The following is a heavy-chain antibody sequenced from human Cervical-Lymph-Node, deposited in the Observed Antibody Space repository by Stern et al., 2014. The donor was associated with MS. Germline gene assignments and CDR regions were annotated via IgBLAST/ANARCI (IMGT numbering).Heavy chain of an antibody. CDR1: GFTFSRSG. CDR3: ARDKNTGYXXXX. Sequence: MQLVESGGGVVQPGRPLRLSCAASGFTFSRSGMHCVRQAPRKGLDWVAIIWYDGSNKYYADSVKGRFTISRDNSNNRLFLQMNSLRAEDTAIYYCARDKNTGYXXXXWGQGTLVTVSS. J-gene: IGHJ4*02. D-gene: IGHD2-2*03. V-gene: IGHV3-33*01. CDR2: IWYDGSNK.